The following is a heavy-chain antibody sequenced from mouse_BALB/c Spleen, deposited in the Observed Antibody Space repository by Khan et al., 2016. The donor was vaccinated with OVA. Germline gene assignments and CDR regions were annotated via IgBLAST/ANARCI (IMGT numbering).Heavy chain of an antibody. CDR3: ARGYGWDFDY. CDR2: ISYSGNT. V-gene: IGHV3-2*02. D-gene: IGHD1-1*02. Sequence: EVQLVETGPGLVKPSHSLSLTCTVTGYSITSDYACNCIRHFPGNKLECMFFISYSGNTKYNPSLKSRFSITRDTSKNKFFLQLNSVTTEDTVTYYCARGYGWDFDYWGQGTSLTVSS. CDR1: GYSITSDYA. J-gene: IGHJ2*02.